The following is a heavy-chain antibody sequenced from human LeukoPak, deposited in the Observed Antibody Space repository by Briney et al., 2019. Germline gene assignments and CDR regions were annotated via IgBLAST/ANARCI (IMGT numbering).Heavy chain of an antibody. CDR1: GGSITSRRYY. CDR2: LYTNDNT. V-gene: IGHV4-61*02. Sequence: SETLSLTCSVSGGSITSRRYYWTWIRQPAGKGLERIGRLYTNDNTNYAPSLESRVSISVDTSKSQFYLQLTSVTAADTAVYFCARGVVTDDYYMDVWGKGITVIVSS. D-gene: IGHD2-21*02. CDR3: ARGVVTDDYYMDV. J-gene: IGHJ6*03.